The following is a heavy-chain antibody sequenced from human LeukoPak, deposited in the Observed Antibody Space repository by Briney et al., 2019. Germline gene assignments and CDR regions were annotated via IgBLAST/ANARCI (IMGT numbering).Heavy chain of an antibody. CDR1: GGTFSSYA. CDR3: ARDWYYYDSSGYYYALRY. V-gene: IGHV1-69*13. J-gene: IGHJ4*02. Sequence: SVKVSCKASGGTFSSYALSWVRQAPGQGLEWMGGIIPIFGTANCAQKFQGRVTMTADESTSTAYMELSSLRSEDTAVYYCARDWYYYDSSGYYYALRYWGQGTQVTVSS. CDR2: IIPIFGTA. D-gene: IGHD3-22*01.